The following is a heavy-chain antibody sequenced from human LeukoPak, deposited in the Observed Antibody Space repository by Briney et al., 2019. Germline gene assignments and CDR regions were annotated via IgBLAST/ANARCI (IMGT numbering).Heavy chain of an antibody. Sequence: EASVKVSCTASGGTFSSYAISWVRQAPGQGLEWMGGTIPIFGTANYAQKFQGRVTITADESTSTAYMELSSLRSEDTAVYYCARSVGYSSGWPDFFDYWGQGTLVTVSS. CDR1: GGTFSSYA. CDR3: ARSVGYSSGWPDFFDY. CDR2: TIPIFGTA. D-gene: IGHD6-19*01. J-gene: IGHJ4*02. V-gene: IGHV1-69*13.